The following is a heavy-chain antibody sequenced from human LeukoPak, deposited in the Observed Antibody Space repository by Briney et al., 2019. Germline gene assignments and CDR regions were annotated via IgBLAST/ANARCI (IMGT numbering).Heavy chain of an antibody. V-gene: IGHV3-15*01. CDR2: IQSNTYGGAA. CDR1: GFSFSNTW. CDR3: TTAHRWELIPFAY. Sequence: GGSLRLSCAASGFSFSNTWMSWVRQAPGKGLEWVGRIQSNTYGGAAEYATSVKGRFTISRDDSKNTLYLQMNSLESDDTAVYFCTTAHRWELIPFAYWGQGTLATVSS. D-gene: IGHD1-26*01. J-gene: IGHJ4*02.